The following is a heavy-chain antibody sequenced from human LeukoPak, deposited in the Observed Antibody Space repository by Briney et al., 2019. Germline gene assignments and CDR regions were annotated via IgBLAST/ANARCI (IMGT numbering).Heavy chain of an antibody. J-gene: IGHJ4*02. CDR3: ARVPLYKMDRSNYYYGLTYFDY. Sequence: SETLSLTCTVSGDSINRSSNYWGWIRQPPGKGLEWIGSIYYSSNTYYNPSLKSRVTMSVDTSKNQFSLRLRSVTAADTVVYYCARVPLYKMDRSNYYYGLTYFDYWGQGTLVTVSS. V-gene: IGHV4-39*01. CDR2: IYYSSNT. CDR1: GDSINRSSNY. D-gene: IGHD3-22*01.